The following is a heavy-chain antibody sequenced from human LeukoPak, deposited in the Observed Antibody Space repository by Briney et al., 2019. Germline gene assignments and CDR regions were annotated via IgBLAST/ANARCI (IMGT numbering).Heavy chain of an antibody. D-gene: IGHD1-26*01. V-gene: IGHV3-21*01. CDR2: ISSSSSYI. CDR1: GFTFSSYS. CDR3: ARSLGRSGSYSDY. J-gene: IGHJ4*02. Sequence: PGGSLRLSCAASGFTFSSYSMNWVRQAPGKGLEWVSSISSSSSYIYYADSVKGRFTISRDNAKNSLYLQMNSLRAEDTAVYYCARSLGRSGSYSDYWGQGTLVTVSS.